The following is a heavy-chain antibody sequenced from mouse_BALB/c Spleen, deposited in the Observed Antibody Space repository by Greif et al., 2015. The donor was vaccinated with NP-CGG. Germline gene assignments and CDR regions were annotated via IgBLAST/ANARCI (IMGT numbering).Heavy chain of an antibody. D-gene: IGHD2-3*01. J-gene: IGHJ2*01. V-gene: IGHV5-6-3*01. CDR1: GFTFSSYG. Sequence: DVKLVESGGGLVQPGGSLKLSCAASGFTFSSYGMSWVHQTPDKRLELVATINRNGGSTYYPDSVKGRFTISRDNAKNTLYLQMSSLKSEDTAMYYCARERFYEGYYCDCWVQGTTLTVSS. CDR3: ARERFYEGYYCDC. CDR2: INRNGGST.